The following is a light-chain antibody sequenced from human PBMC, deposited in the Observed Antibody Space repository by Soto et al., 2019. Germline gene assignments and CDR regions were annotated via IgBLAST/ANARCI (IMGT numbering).Light chain of an antibody. CDR2: SAS. J-gene: IGKJ5*01. Sequence: EIALTQSPGTLSLSPGERARLSCRASQSVSSNYLAWYQQKPGQAPRLLLHSASSRATGIPDRFSGSGSGTDFTLTISRLEPEDFAVYYCQHYGSSPPIIFGQGTRLDIK. CDR3: QHYGSSPPII. V-gene: IGKV3-20*01. CDR1: QSVSSNY.